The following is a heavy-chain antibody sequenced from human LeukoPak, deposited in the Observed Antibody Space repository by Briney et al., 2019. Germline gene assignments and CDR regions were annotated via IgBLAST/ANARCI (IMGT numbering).Heavy chain of an antibody. D-gene: IGHD3-9*01. CDR2: ITGSGDTT. CDR1: GFIFRNYA. CDR3: AKWGDYDILTGYYVSDF. V-gene: IGHV3-23*01. J-gene: IGHJ4*02. Sequence: GSLRLSCAASGFIFRNYAMSWVRQAPGKGLEWVSAITGSGDTTYCADSVKGRFTVSRDNSKNTLYVEMNTLRAEDTAVYYCAKWGDYDILTGYYVSDFWGQGTLVTVSS.